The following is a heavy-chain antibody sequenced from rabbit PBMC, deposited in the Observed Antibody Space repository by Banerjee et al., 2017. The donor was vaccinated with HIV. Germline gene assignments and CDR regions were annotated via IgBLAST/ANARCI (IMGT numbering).Heavy chain of an antibody. CDR3: ARDLAGVIGWNFNL. CDR2: IYAGSSGIT. Sequence: QEQLEESGGGLVKPEGSLTLTCKASGFSFSNKYVMCWVRQAPGKGPEWIGTIYAGSSGITDYASWVNGRFTISKTSSTTVTLQMTSLTAADTATYFCARDLAGVIGWNFNLWGPGTLVTVS. V-gene: IGHV1S45*01. CDR1: GFSFSNKYV. J-gene: IGHJ4*01. D-gene: IGHD4-1*01.